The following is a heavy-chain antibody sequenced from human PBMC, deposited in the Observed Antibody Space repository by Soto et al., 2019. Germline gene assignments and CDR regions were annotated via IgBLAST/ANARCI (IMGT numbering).Heavy chain of an antibody. CDR1: GFTFSSYA. CDR3: AKGGYGSASYYDS. V-gene: IGHV3-23*01. CDR2: INSVDTT. Sequence: EVQLLESGGGLVQPGGSLRLSCAASGFTFSSYAMSWVRQAPGKGLEWVSVINSVDTTYYADSVKGRFTISRDNSKNTVFLQMNSLRAADTAIYYCAKGGYGSASYYDSWGQGTLVTVSS. D-gene: IGHD3-10*01. J-gene: IGHJ5*01.